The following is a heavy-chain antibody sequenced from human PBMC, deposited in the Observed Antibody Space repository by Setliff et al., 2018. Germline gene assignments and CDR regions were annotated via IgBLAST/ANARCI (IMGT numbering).Heavy chain of an antibody. Sequence: SETLSLTCTVSGGSMTSYYWTWIRQPPGEGLEWIGYIFYSGNTEYNPSLKSRVTISVDTSKSQFSLKLTSVTAADTAVYFCARGPRFDYESPTYRRRFDPWGQGTAVTVSS. CDR1: GGSMTSYY. V-gene: IGHV4-59*01. J-gene: IGHJ5*02. CDR2: IFYSGNT. D-gene: IGHD3-22*01. CDR3: ARGPRFDYESPTYRRRFDP.